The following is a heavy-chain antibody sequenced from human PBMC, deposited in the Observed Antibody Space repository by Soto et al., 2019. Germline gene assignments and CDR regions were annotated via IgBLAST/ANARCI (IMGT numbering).Heavy chain of an antibody. Sequence: QVQLLESGGGVVQPGGSLRLSCEVSGFNFSGYGMNWVRQAPGKGLEWVAFSSIDGVNKYNAESVKGRFTISRDNSKNTLYLQMNSLREGDTGVYYCAQARRSSSWTTNAWGPGTLVTVSS. CDR3: AQARRSSSWTTNA. V-gene: IGHV3-30*05. D-gene: IGHD6-6*01. CDR1: GFNFSGYG. CDR2: SSIDGVNK. J-gene: IGHJ5*02.